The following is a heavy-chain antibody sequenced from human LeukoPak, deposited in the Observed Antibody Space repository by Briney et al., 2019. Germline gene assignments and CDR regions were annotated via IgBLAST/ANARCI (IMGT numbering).Heavy chain of an antibody. Sequence: SETLSLTCTVSHDSITSSGYYWGWLRQPPGKGLEWIGSIHFGGSTYYNSSLRRQVTFSVDTSKNQFSLRLTSATAADTAVYFCARIVEDYTDYVGYYYYIDVWGKGTTVTVSS. CDR1: HDSITSSGYY. CDR3: ARIVEDYTDYVGYYYYIDV. J-gene: IGHJ6*03. D-gene: IGHD4-11*01. V-gene: IGHV4-39*07. CDR2: IHFGGST.